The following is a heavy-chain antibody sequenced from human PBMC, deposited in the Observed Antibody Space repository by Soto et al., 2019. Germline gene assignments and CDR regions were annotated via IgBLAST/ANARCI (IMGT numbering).Heavy chain of an antibody. Sequence: ASVEVSCKASGYSLFSYDIHWVQQAPGQGLEWMGRFLASGGNTFYAQRFRGRVSMTRDTSSTNTVSMELTRLTSDDTAVYYCARGGATIFRVFDSWGQGTRVTVSS. V-gene: IGHV1-46*01. J-gene: IGHJ4*02. CDR2: FLASGGNT. CDR3: ARGGATIFRVFDS. D-gene: IGHD3-3*02. CDR1: GYSLFSYD.